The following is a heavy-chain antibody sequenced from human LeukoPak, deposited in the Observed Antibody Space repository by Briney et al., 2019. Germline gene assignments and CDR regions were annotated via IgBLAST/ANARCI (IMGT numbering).Heavy chain of an antibody. CDR3: GRGGIAAAASGIDY. V-gene: IGHV4-30-2*01. CDR2: IHQNGNT. D-gene: IGHD6-13*01. J-gene: IGHJ4*02. Sequence: PSETLSLTCAVSGGSISSGGYSWSWIRQPPGKGLEWIGYIHQNGNTYYNPALKSRVTISVDRAKNQFSLNLSSVTAADTAVYYCGRGGIAAAASGIDYWGQGTLVAVSS. CDR1: GGSISSGGYS.